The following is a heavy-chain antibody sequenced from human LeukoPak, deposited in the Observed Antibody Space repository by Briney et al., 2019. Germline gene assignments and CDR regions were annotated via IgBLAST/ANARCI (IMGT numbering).Heavy chain of an antibody. V-gene: IGHV3-23*01. CDR3: AKSTRSWYGWFDP. J-gene: IGHJ5*02. CDR2: ISGSGGST. Sequence: AGGSLRLSCAASGFTFSSYAMSWVRQAPGKGLEWVSAISGSGGSTYYADSVKGRFTISRDNSKTTLYLQMNSLRAEDTAVYYCAKSTRSWYGWFDPWGQGTLVTVSS. CDR1: GFTFSSYA. D-gene: IGHD6-13*01.